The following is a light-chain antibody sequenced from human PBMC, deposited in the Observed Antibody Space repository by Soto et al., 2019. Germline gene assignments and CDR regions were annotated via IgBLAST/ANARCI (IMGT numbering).Light chain of an antibody. J-gene: IGKJ1*01. CDR3: QQYNSYPRT. Sequence: DIQMTQSPSTLSASVGDRVTITCRASQSISGWLAWYQQKPGKAPNLLINAASGLQSGVPSRFSGGGSGTELTLTISSLQPDDFETYYCQQYNSYPRTFGQGTKVDIK. CDR2: AAS. CDR1: QSISGW. V-gene: IGKV1-5*01.